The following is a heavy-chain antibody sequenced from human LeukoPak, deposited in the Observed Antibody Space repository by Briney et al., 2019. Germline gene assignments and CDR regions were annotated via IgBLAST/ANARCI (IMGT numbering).Heavy chain of an antibody. CDR1: GFTFSSYA. Sequence: GGSLRFSCAASGFTFSSYAMSWVRQAPGKGLEWVSAISGSGGSTYYADSVKGRFTISRDNSKNTLYLQMNSLRAEDTAVYYCAKTGSNRRNYYYYYMDLWGKGTTVTVSS. D-gene: IGHD4-11*01. J-gene: IGHJ6*03. CDR3: AKTGSNRRNYYYYYMDL. CDR2: ISGSGGST. V-gene: IGHV3-23*01.